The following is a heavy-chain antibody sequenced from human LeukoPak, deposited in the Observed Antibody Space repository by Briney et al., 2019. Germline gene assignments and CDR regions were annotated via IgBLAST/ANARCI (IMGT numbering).Heavy chain of an antibody. CDR2: ISSSSSTI. D-gene: IGHD1-26*01. J-gene: IGHJ6*03. Sequence: GGSLRLSCAASGFTFSSYSMNWVRQAPGKGLEWVSYISSSSSTIYYADSVKGRFTISRDNAKNSLYLQMNSLRAEDTAVYYCARQGDYYYMDVWGKGTTVTVSS. V-gene: IGHV3-48*01. CDR1: GFTFSSYS. CDR3: ARQGDYYYMDV.